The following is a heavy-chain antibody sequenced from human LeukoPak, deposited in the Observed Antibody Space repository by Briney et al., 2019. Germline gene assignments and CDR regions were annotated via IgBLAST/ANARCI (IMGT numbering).Heavy chain of an antibody. CDR3: ARALFYCSSTSCYNRYAFDI. CDR2: IYYSGST. CDR1: GGSISSYY. V-gene: IGHV4-59*01. J-gene: IGHJ3*02. Sequence: PSETLSLTCTVSGGSISSYYWSWIRQPPGKGLEWIGYIYYSGSTNYNPSLKSRVTISVDTSKNQFSLKLGSVTAADTAVYYCARALFYCSSTSCYNRYAFDIWGQGTMVTVSS. D-gene: IGHD2-2*02.